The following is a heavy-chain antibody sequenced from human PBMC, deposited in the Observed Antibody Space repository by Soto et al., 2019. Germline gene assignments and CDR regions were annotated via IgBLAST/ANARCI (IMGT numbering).Heavy chain of an antibody. Sequence: GASVKVSCKDSGGTFSSYAISWVRQAPGQGLEWMGGIIPIFGTANYAQKFQGRVTITADESTSTAYMELSSLRSEDTAVYYCARGGCSGGSCYSVYWGQGTLVTVSS. J-gene: IGHJ4*02. CDR1: GGTFSSYA. V-gene: IGHV1-69*01. D-gene: IGHD2-15*01. CDR3: ARGGCSGGSCYSVY. CDR2: IIPIFGTA.